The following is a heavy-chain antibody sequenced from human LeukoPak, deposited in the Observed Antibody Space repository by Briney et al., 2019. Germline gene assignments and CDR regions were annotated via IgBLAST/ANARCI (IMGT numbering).Heavy chain of an antibody. J-gene: IGHJ4*02. CDR1: GGSISSYY. D-gene: IGHD3-16*01. V-gene: IGHV4-59*01. CDR3: ARKGDYGCFDY. Sequence: SETLSLTCTVSGGSISSYYWSWIRQPPGKGPEWIGYIYYSGSTNCNPSLKSRVTISVDTSKNQFSLKLSSVTAADTAVYYCARKGDYGCFDYWGQGTLVTVSS. CDR2: IYYSGST.